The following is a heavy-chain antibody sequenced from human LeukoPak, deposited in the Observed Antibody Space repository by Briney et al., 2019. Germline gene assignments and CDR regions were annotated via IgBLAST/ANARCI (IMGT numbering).Heavy chain of an antibody. J-gene: IGHJ4*02. CDR3: ATAPIYVWGSYRYLDY. CDR2: ISSSSSYI. CDR1: GFTFSSYS. V-gene: IGHV3-21*04. D-gene: IGHD3-16*02. Sequence: GGSLRLSCAASGFTFSSYSMNWVRQAPGKGLEWVSSISSSSSYIYYADSVKGRFTISRDNAKNSLYLQMNSLRAEDTAVYYCATAPIYVWGSYRYLDYWGQGTLVTVSS.